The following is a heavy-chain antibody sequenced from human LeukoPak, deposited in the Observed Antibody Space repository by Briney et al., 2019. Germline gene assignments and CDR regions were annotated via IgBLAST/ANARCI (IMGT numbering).Heavy chain of an antibody. J-gene: IGHJ4*02. CDR2: IYTSGST. CDR1: GGSISSYY. Sequence: SETLSPACTVSGGSISSYYWSWIRQPAGKGLEWIGRIYTSGSTNYNASLKSRVSMSVDTSKNQFSLKLSSVTAADTAVFYCARENSGSYREFDYWGQGTLVTVSS. D-gene: IGHD1-26*01. CDR3: ARENSGSYREFDY. V-gene: IGHV4-4*07.